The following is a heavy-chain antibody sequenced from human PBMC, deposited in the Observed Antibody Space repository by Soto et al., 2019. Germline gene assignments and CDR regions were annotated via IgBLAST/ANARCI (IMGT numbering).Heavy chain of an antibody. CDR3: ARGKRELLRA. CDR1: GGSFSGYY. Sequence: QVQLQQWGAGLLKPSETLSLTCAVYGGSFSGYYWSWIRQPPGKGLEWIGEINHSGSTNYNPSLKSGVTISVDTSKNQFALRLSFVPAAGKAVYYCARGKRELLRAWGKEALVTVSS. D-gene: IGHD1-26*01. J-gene: IGHJ5*02. V-gene: IGHV4-34*01. CDR2: INHSGST.